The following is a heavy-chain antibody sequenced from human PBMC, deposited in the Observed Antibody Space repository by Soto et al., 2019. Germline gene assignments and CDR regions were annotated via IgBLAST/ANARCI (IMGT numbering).Heavy chain of an antibody. CDR1: GGSISSYY. V-gene: IGHV4-59*01. CDR3: ARETDSGSYYTFDI. D-gene: IGHD1-26*01. CDR2: IHNSGST. Sequence: QVQLQESGPGLVKPSETLSLTCTVSGGSISSYYWSWIRQPPGKGLEWIGNIHNSGSTNYKPSLKSRVTISVDTSKNQCSLKLSSVTAADTAVYYCARETDSGSYYTFDIWGQGTMVTVSS. J-gene: IGHJ3*02.